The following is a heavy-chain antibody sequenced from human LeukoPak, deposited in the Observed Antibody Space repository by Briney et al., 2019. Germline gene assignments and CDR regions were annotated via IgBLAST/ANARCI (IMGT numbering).Heavy chain of an antibody. CDR1: GGSIISSDSY. CDR2: IYYGGNT. J-gene: IGHJ4*02. V-gene: IGHV4-39*01. Sequence: SETLSLNSTISGGSIISSDSYWGWIRQPPGKGLEWIGSIYYGGNTYYNPSLQSRVTISVDTSKNQFSLKLSSVTAADTAVYFCARQDYSSSWYSLHSDYWGQGTLVTVSS. CDR3: ARQDYSSSWYSLHSDY. D-gene: IGHD6-13*01.